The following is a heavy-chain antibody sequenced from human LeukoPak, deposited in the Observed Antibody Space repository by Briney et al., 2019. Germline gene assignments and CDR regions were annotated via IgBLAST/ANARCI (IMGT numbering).Heavy chain of an antibody. D-gene: IGHD3-22*01. J-gene: IGHJ5*02. V-gene: IGHV4-34*01. CDR2: INHSGST. CDR3: ASYDGNWFDP. Sequence: SETLSLTCAVYGGSFSGYYWSWIRQPPGKGLEWIGEINHSGSTNYNPSLKSRVTISVDTSKNQFSLKLSSVTAADTVVYYCASYDGNWFDPWGQGTLVTVSS. CDR1: GGSFSGYY.